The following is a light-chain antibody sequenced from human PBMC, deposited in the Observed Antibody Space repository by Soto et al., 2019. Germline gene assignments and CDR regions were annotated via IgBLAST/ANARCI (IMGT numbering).Light chain of an antibody. CDR1: QTISSNY. CDR3: QQYMSWT. V-gene: IGKV3-20*01. J-gene: IGKJ1*01. CDR2: GTS. Sequence: DIVLTQSPGTLSVSPGERATLSCRASQTISSNYLAWYQQKPGQPPCLLIYGTSSRATGIPDRFSGSGSGTYFTLTMHTPPPEYPAIYYCQQYMSWTFGQGTKVEIK.